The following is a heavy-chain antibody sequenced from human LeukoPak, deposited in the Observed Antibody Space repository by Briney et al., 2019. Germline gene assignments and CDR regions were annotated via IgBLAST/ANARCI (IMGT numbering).Heavy chain of an antibody. CDR1: GFTFSSYG. CDR2: IWYDGSNK. Sequence: GGSLRLSCAASGFTFSSYGMHWVRQAPGKGLEWVAVIWYDGSNKYYADSVKGRFTISRDNPKNTLYLQMNSLRAEDTAVYYCARDRLVVVRNWFDPWGQGTLVTVSS. D-gene: IGHD3-22*01. V-gene: IGHV3-33*01. J-gene: IGHJ5*02. CDR3: ARDRLVVVRNWFDP.